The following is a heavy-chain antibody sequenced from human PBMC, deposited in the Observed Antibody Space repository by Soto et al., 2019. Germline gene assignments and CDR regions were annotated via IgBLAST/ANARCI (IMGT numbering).Heavy chain of an antibody. CDR2: ISAYNGNT. Sequence: QVQLVQSGAEVKKPGASVKVSCKASGYTFTSYGISWVRQAPGQGLEWMGWISAYNGNTNYAQNLQGRVTMTTDTSTRTAYMELRSLRSDDTAVYYCARDGWPQGITLRLFDPWGQGTPVTVSS. D-gene: IGHD3-10*01. V-gene: IGHV1-18*01. CDR1: GYTFTSYG. CDR3: ARDGWPQGITLRLFDP. J-gene: IGHJ5*02.